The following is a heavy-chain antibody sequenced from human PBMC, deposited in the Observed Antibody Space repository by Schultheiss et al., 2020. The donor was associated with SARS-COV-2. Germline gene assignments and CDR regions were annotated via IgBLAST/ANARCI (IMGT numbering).Heavy chain of an antibody. Sequence: SETLSLTCAVSGGSISSYYWSWIRQPPGKGLEWIGYIYYSGSTNYNPSLKSRVTISVDTSKNQFSLKLSSVTAADTAVYYCARHRWDIVVVPAAMRLNWFDPWGQGTLVTVSS. V-gene: IGHV4-59*08. CDR3: ARHRWDIVVVPAAMRLNWFDP. CDR1: GGSISSYY. J-gene: IGHJ5*02. D-gene: IGHD2-2*01. CDR2: IYYSGST.